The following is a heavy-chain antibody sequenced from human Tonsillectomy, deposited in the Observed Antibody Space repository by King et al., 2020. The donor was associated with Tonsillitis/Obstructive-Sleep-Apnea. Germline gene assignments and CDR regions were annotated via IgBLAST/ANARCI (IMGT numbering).Heavy chain of an antibody. CDR1: GFTFTTYY. D-gene: IGHD3-10*01. V-gene: IGHV3-48*02. CDR3: SRGRDYYG. J-gene: IGHJ4*02. CDR2: ISRGGGDYL. Sequence: VQLVESGGGFVQPGGSLRLSCTASGFTFTTYYMNWGRQAPGKGLEWVSYISRGGGDYLYYADSVKGRFTMSRDNAKNSLYLQMNSLRDEDTAMYYCSRGRDYYGGGQGALVTVSS.